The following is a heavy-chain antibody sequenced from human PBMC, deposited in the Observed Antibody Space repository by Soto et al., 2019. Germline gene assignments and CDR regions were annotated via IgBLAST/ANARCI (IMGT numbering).Heavy chain of an antibody. CDR3: ARDVFRGSSGYCGFDY. D-gene: IGHD3-22*01. Sequence: ASVKVSCKASGYTFTSYGISWVRQAPGQGLEWMGWISAYNGNTNYAQKLQGRVTMTTDTSTSTAYMELRSLRSDDTAVYYCARDVFRGSSGYCGFDYWGQGTLVTVSS. J-gene: IGHJ4*02. CDR2: ISAYNGNT. CDR1: GYTFTSYG. V-gene: IGHV1-18*04.